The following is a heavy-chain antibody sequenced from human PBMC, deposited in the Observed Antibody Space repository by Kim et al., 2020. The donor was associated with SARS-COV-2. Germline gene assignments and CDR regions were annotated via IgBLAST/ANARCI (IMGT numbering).Heavy chain of an antibody. J-gene: IGHJ4*02. Sequence: GGSLRLSCTASGFTFGDFAMSWFRQAPGKGLEWVSFIRNKAYGGTTEYAASVKGRFTISRDDSESIAYLQMNSLKTEDTAVYFCSRGGYYDSSGYPFFDYWGQGTLVTVSS. CDR1: GFTFGDFA. CDR2: IRNKAYGGTT. D-gene: IGHD3-22*01. CDR3: SRGGYYDSSGYPFFDY. V-gene: IGHV3-49*03.